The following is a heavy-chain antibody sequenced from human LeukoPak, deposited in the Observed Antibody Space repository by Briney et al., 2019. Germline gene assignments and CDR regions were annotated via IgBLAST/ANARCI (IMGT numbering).Heavy chain of an antibody. Sequence: SETLSLTCTVSGGSISSSSYYWGWIRQPPGKGLEWIGSIHYSVSTYYNPSLKSRVTISVDTSKNQFSLKLSSVTAADTAVYYCARVPTVTFFDYWGQGTLVTVSS. CDR1: GGSISSSSYY. J-gene: IGHJ4*02. D-gene: IGHD4-17*01. CDR3: ARVPTVTFFDY. V-gene: IGHV4-39*07. CDR2: IHYSVST.